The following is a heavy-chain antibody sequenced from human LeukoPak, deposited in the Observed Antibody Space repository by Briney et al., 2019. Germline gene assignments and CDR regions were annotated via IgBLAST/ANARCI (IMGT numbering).Heavy chain of an antibody. CDR1: GYTFTGYY. J-gene: IGHJ4*02. Sequence: GASVKVSCKASGYTFTGYYMHWVRQAPGQGLEWMGRIIPILGIANYAQKFQGRVTITADKSTSTAYMELSSLRSEDTAVYYCARDDSSGYYYWGQGALVTVSS. D-gene: IGHD3-22*01. V-gene: IGHV1-69*04. CDR2: IIPILGIA. CDR3: ARDDSSGYYY.